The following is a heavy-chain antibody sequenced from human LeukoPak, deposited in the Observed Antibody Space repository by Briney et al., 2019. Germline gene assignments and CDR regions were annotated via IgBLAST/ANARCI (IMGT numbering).Heavy chain of an antibody. CDR2: INGDGSSS. V-gene: IGHV3-74*01. Sequence: GGSLRLSCAASGFTFTTYWMHWVRQAPGKGLVWVSRINGDGSSSNYADSVKGRFAISRDNARNTLYLQMNSLRAEDTALYCCARTSPTSHFDFWGQGTLVTVSS. CDR3: ARTSPTSHFDF. J-gene: IGHJ4*02. CDR1: GFTFTTYW. D-gene: IGHD3-16*01.